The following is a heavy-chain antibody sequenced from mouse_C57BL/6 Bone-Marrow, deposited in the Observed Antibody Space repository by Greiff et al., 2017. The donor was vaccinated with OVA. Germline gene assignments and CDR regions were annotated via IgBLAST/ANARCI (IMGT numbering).Heavy chain of an antibody. CDR2: IYWDDDK. V-gene: IGHV8-12*01. CDR3: ATVYDFFAY. D-gene: IGHD2-4*01. J-gene: IGHJ3*01. Sequence: QVTLKESGPGILQSSQTLSLTCSFSGFSLSTSGMGVSWIRQPSGKGLEWLAHIYWDDDKRYNPSLKSRLTISKETSRNQVFLKITSVDTADTATYYCATVYDFFAYWGQGTLVTVSA. CDR1: GFSLSTSGMG.